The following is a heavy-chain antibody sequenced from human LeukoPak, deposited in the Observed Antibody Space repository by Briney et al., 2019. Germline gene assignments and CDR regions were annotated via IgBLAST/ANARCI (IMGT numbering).Heavy chain of an antibody. J-gene: IGHJ4*02. D-gene: IGHD1-7*01. CDR3: AGGGSLRGTTLFHY. Sequence: GALRLSCAASGFTFSSYAMGWVRQAPGKGLEWVSAISGSGDTCYADSVKGRFTISRDNSKNTLYLQMNSLRAEDTAVYYCAGGGSLRGTTLFHYWGQGTLVTVSS. V-gene: IGHV3-23*01. CDR2: ISGSGDT. CDR1: GFTFSSYA.